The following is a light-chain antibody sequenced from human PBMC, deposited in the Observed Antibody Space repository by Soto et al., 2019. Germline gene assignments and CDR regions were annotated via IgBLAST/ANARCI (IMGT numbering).Light chain of an antibody. CDR3: QQSYSTPYT. J-gene: IGKJ2*01. Sequence: IQMTQSPSSLSASVGDRVTITCRASQRVTTYLNWYQQKPGKALKLLISTASTLQRGVPSRFSGSGSGTDCTLTITTLQPGDFATYFCQQSYSTPYTFGQGNKLEIK. V-gene: IGKV1-39*01. CDR1: QRVTTY. CDR2: TAS.